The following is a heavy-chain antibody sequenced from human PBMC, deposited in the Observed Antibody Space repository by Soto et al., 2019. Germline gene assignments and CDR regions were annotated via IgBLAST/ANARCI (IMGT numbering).Heavy chain of an antibody. V-gene: IGHV1-69*04. CDR1: GGTFSSYT. J-gene: IGHJ3*02. CDR2: IIPILGIA. D-gene: IGHD2-2*01. Sequence: ASVKVSCKASGGTFSSYTISWVRQAPGQGLEWMGRIIPILGIANYAQKFQGRVTITADKSTSTAYMELSSLRSEDTAVYYCARDIDPIVVFLTVERADGAFHI. CDR3: ARDIDPIVVFLTVERADGAFHI.